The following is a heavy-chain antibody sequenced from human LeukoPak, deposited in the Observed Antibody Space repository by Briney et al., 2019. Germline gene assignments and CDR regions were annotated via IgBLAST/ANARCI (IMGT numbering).Heavy chain of an antibody. V-gene: IGHV3-7*01. CDR1: GFTFSSYW. CDR3: ARDQAAAPEGYYYYYMDV. D-gene: IGHD2-15*01. CDR2: IKQDGSEK. Sequence: GGSLRLSCAASGFTFSSYWMSWVRQAPGKGLEWVANIKQDGSEKYYVDSVKGRFTISRDNAKNSLYLQMNSLRAEDTAVYYCARDQAAAPEGYYYYYMDVWGKGTTVTVSS. J-gene: IGHJ6*03.